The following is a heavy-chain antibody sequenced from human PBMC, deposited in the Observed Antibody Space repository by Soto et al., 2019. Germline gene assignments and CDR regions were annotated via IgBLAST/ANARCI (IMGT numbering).Heavy chain of an antibody. Sequence: QVQLVQSGAEVKKPGASVKVSCKASGYTFTSYYMHWVRQAPGQGLEWMGIINPSGGSTTYAQKFRXRXXMTRDTSTSTVYMELRSLRSEDTAVYYCARVGGYSYGGVDYWGQGTLVTVSS. D-gene: IGHD5-18*01. V-gene: IGHV1-46*01. J-gene: IGHJ4*02. CDR3: ARVGGYSYGGVDY. CDR1: GYTFTSYY. CDR2: INPSGGST.